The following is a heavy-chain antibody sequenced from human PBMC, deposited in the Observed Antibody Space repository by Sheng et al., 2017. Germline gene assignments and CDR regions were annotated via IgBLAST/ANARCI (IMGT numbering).Heavy chain of an antibody. V-gene: IGHV4-4*07. Sequence: QVQLQESGPGLVKAFRRPCPSPALSLVAPSVVTTGAGSGSPPGRDWSGLGVSIPVGAPTTTPPSQESSTMSVDTSKNQFSLKLSSVTAADTAVYYCARSLAAAPSMDVWGKGTTVTVSS. D-gene: IGHD6-13*01. CDR1: VAPSVVTT. J-gene: IGHJ6*03. CDR2: SIPVGAP. CDR3: ARSLAAAPSMDV.